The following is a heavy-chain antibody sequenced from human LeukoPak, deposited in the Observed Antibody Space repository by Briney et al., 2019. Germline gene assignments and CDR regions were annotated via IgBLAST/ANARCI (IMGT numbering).Heavy chain of an antibody. J-gene: IGHJ4*02. CDR3: ATDRGVRGIMDY. Sequence: SQTLSLTCTVSGGSIRSGSYYWSWIRQPAGTGLEWIGSIYHSGSTYYNPSLKSRVTISVDTSKNQFSLKVTSVTAADTAVYYCATDRGVRGIMDYWGQGILVTVSS. CDR2: IYHSGST. V-gene: IGHV4-61*02. D-gene: IGHD3-10*01. CDR1: GGSIRSGSYY.